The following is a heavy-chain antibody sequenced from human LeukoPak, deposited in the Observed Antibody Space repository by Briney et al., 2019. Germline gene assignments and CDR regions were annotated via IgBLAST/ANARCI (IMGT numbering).Heavy chain of an antibody. J-gene: IGHJ4*02. CDR1: GFTFSFHE. D-gene: IGHD6-19*01. CDR3: ARGYHNGWTHIAGFDS. Sequence: PGGSLRLSCAASGFTFSFHEMNWVRQAPGKGLEWVSHITSSGGSTYYADSVQGRFTISRDNAKNSQFLLMNSLRAEDSAVYYCARGYHNGWTHIAGFDSWGQGTLVTVSS. V-gene: IGHV3-48*03. CDR2: ITSSGGST.